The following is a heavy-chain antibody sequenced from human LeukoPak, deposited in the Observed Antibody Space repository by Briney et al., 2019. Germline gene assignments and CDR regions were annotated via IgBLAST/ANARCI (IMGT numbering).Heavy chain of an antibody. D-gene: IGHD5-12*01. Sequence: ASVKVSCKASGYTFTSYGISWVRQAPGQGLEWMGWISAYNGNTNYAQKLQGRVTMTTDTSTSTAYMELRSLRSDDTAVYYCARDGPYEYSGHDYQSDYWGQGTLVTVSS. CDR1: GYTFTSYG. V-gene: IGHV1-18*01. CDR3: ARDGPYEYSGHDYQSDY. J-gene: IGHJ4*02. CDR2: ISAYNGNT.